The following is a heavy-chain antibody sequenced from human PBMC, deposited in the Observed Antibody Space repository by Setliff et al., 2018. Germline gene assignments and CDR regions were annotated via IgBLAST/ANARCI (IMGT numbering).Heavy chain of an antibody. CDR3: ARDGGIGGRDGYNFVDY. CDR2: INAGNGNT. CDR1: GYTFTSYA. D-gene: IGHD2-15*01. V-gene: IGHV1-3*01. J-gene: IGHJ4*02. Sequence: ASVKVSCKASGYTFTSYAMHWVRQAPGQRLEWMGWINAGNGNTKYSQKFQGRVTINRDTSASTAYMELSSLRSEDTAVYYCARDGGIGGRDGYNFVDYWGQGTLVTVSS.